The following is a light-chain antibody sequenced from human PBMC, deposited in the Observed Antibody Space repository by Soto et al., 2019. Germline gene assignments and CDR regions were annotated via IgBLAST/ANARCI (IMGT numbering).Light chain of an antibody. CDR2: GAS. V-gene: IGKV3-15*01. Sequence: EIVLTQSPGTLSLSPGERATLSCRASQSVPRSYLAWYQQKPGQAPRLLIYGASIRATGIPARFSGSGSGTEFTLTISSLQSEDFAVYYCQHYNNWPPWTFGQGTQV. CDR3: QHYNNWPPWT. J-gene: IGKJ1*01. CDR1: QSVPRSY.